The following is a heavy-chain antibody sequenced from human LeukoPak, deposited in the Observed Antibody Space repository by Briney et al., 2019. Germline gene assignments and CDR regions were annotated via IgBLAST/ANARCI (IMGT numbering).Heavy chain of an antibody. D-gene: IGHD3-22*01. Sequence: ASVKVSCKASGYTFTSYAMHWVRQAPGQRLEWMGIINPSGGSTSYAQKFQGRVTMTRDTSTSTVYMELSSLRSEDTAVYYCAREVGDYYDSSGQIYFDYWGQGTLVTVSS. CDR1: GYTFTSYA. V-gene: IGHV1-46*01. CDR3: AREVGDYYDSSGQIYFDY. J-gene: IGHJ4*02. CDR2: INPSGGST.